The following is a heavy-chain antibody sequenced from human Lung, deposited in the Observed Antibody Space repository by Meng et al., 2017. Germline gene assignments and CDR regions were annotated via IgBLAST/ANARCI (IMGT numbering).Heavy chain of an antibody. V-gene: IGHV3-15*01. D-gene: IGHD3-9*01. CDR3: TWDDKAVSDY. Sequence: EVHLVESGGDLVKPGGSLRLSFAASGFYFSTAWMSWVRQAPGKGLEWVGRIKSNTDGGTAEYAAPVTGRFTISRDDSKSTLYLQMSRLRIDDTGVYYCTWDDKAVSDYWGQGTLVTVSS. CDR2: IKSNTDGGTA. J-gene: IGHJ4*02. CDR1: GFYFSTAW.